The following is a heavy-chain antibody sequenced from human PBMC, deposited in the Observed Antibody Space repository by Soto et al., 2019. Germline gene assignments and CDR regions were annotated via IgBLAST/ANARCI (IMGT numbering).Heavy chain of an antibody. CDR1: GGSISNYY. CDR3: ARQYSSGAGWFDS. V-gene: IGHV4-4*07. J-gene: IGHJ5*01. CDR2: VFSTGTT. Sequence: SETLSLTCTVSGGSISNYYWSWIRQPAGKGLEWIGRVFSTGTTNYNPSLRTRVTMSIDTSKKQFSLRLRSVTAADTAVYYCARQYSSGAGWFDSWGQGTLVTVSS. D-gene: IGHD3-22*01.